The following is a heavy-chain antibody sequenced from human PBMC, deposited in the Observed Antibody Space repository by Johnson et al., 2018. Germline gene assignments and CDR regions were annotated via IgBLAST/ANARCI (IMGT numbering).Heavy chain of an antibody. CDR1: GFSFINAW. J-gene: IGHJ6*03. CDR3: VTVGEKYYYYMDV. Sequence: VQLVQAGGGLVKPGGSLRLSCAASGFSFINAWMKWVRQAPGKGLEWVGPIKSKSDGGTTDYAAPVKGRFTISRDDFKNTLYLQMNSLKTEDTAVYFCVTVGEKYYYYMDVWGKGTTVTVSS. CDR2: IKSKSDGGTT. V-gene: IGHV3-15*07. D-gene: IGHD1-26*01.